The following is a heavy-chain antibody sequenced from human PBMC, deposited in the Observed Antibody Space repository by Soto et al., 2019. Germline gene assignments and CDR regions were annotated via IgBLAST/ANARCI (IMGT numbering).Heavy chain of an antibody. Sequence: SCKASGYTFTTYAMSWVRQAPGKGLEWVSGVTDSGGKTYYADSVKGRFTISRDNSKNTLYLQMNSLRAEDTAVYYCAKGFIVAATTPEFDYWGQGTLVTVSS. J-gene: IGHJ4*02. CDR1: GYTFTTYA. D-gene: IGHD1-26*01. V-gene: IGHV3-23*01. CDR2: VTDSGGKT. CDR3: AKGFIVAATTPEFDY.